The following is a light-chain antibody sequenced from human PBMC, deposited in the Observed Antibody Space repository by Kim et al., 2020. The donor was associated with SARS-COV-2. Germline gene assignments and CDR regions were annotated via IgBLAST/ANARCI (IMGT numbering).Light chain of an antibody. CDR3: EQYNNRAPRT. CDR2: GAS. V-gene: IGKV3-15*01. J-gene: IGKJ3*01. Sequence: EIVMTQSPATLSMSPGERATLSCRASQSVSSNLAWYQQKPGQAPRLLIYGASTRATGIPARFSGSGSGTEFTLTISSLQSEDFAVYYCEQYNNRAPRTFGAGTPVD. CDR1: QSVSSN.